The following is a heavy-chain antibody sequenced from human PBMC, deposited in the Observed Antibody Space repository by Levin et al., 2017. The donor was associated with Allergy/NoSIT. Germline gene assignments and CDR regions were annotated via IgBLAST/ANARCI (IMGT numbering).Heavy chain of an antibody. V-gene: IGHV3-49*03. J-gene: IGHJ4*02. CDR1: GFTFGDYA. Sequence: GGSLRLSCTASGFTFGDYAMSWFRQAPGKGLEWVGFIRSKAYGGTTEYAASVKGRFTISRDDSKSIAYLQMNSLKTEDTAVYYCTRGKGRQWLPKGDYYFDYWGQGTLVTVSS. CDR2: IRSKAYGGTT. D-gene: IGHD6-19*01. CDR3: TRGKGRQWLPKGDYYFDY.